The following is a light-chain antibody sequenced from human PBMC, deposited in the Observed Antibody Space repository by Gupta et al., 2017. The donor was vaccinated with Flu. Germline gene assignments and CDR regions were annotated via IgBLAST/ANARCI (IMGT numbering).Light chain of an antibody. Sequence: QSALTQPASVSGSPGQSITISCTGTSSDVSGYDYVSWYQQHPGKAPKLMIYDVSNRPSGFSNRFSGSNSGNTASLTISGLQPEDEAEYYCSSYKSGSTSVGFGSGTKLTVL. CDR3: SSYKSGSTSVG. CDR2: DVS. J-gene: IGLJ2*01. V-gene: IGLV2-14*03. CDR1: SSDVSGYDY.